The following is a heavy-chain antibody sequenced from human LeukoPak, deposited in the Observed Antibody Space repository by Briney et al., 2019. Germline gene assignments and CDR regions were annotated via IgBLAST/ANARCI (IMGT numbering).Heavy chain of an antibody. CDR1: GFTFSSYS. V-gene: IGHV3-21*01. CDR3: ARDAEYSRYYFDY. D-gene: IGHD6-6*01. J-gene: IGHJ4*02. CDR2: ISSSSSYI. Sequence: GGSLRLSCAASGFTFSSYSMNWVRQAPGKGLEWVSSISSSSSYIYYADSVKGRFTISRDNAKNSLYLQMNSLRAEDTAVYYCARDAEYSRYYFDYWGQGTLVTVSS.